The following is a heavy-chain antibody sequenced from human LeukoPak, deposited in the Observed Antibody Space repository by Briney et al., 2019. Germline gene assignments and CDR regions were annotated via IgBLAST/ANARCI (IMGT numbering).Heavy chain of an antibody. CDR1: GYTFTSYW. J-gene: IGHJ3*02. Sequence: GESLMISCKASGYTFTSYWIGWVRQMPGKGLEWMAVIYPGDSDTRYSPSFQGQVTISADKSISTAYLQWSSLKASDTAMYYCARTIVGPTTPHIWGQGTMVTVSS. V-gene: IGHV5-51*01. D-gene: IGHD1-26*01. CDR2: IYPGDSDT. CDR3: ARTIVGPTTPHI.